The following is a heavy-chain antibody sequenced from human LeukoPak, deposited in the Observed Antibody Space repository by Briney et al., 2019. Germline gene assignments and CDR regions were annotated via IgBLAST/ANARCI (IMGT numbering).Heavy chain of an antibody. V-gene: IGHV4-39*07. CDR3: ATGSGNNPFDY. J-gene: IGHJ4*02. D-gene: IGHD3-10*01. CDR1: GGSISSSSYY. CDR2: IYYSGST. Sequence: PSETLSLTCTVSGGSISSSSYYWGWIRQPPGKGLEWIGSIYYSGSTYYNPSLKSRVTISVDTSKNQFSLKLSSVTAADTAVYYCATGSGNNPFDYWGQGTLVTVSS.